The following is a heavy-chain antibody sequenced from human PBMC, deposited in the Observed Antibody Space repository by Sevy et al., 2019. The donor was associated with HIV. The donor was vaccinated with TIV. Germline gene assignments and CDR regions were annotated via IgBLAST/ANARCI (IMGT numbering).Heavy chain of an antibody. Sequence: ASVKVSCKASGHTSSDYYIQWVRQAPGQGLEWMGWINSKSGATSYPQKFQGRVTMTSDTSISTAYMELSRLRSDDTAVYYCATEYSYDYWGQGTPVTVSS. V-gene: IGHV1-2*02. CDR2: INSKSGAT. CDR1: GHTSSDYY. D-gene: IGHD4-4*01. CDR3: ATEYSYDY. J-gene: IGHJ4*02.